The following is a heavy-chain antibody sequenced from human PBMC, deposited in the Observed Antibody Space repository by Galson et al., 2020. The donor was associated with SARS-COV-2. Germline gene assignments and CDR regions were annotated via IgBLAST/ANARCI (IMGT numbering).Heavy chain of an antibody. D-gene: IGHD6-19*01. CDR1: GGSISNGGYS. CDR2: IYHSGRA. V-gene: IGHV4-30-4*07. J-gene: IGHJ3*01. CDR3: ARRGSAYDAFYF. Sequence: SETLSLTCAASGGSISNGGYSWSWIRQPPGKGLEYIGYIYHSGRAYYNPSLKSRLTMSVDTSKNQFSLELSSVTAADTAVYFCARRGSAYDAFYFCGQGTMGTVSS.